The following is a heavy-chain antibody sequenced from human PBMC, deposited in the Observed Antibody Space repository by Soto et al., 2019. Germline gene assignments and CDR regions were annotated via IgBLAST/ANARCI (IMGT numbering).Heavy chain of an antibody. CDR2: IKQDGSEK. J-gene: IGHJ4*02. Sequence: ESGGGLVQPGGSLRLSCAASGFTFSSYWMSWVRQAPGKGLEWVANIKQDGSEKYYVDSVKGRFTISRDNAKNSLYLQMNSLRAEDTAVYYCARDSSSSPWGWLQLAPPNGVDYWGQGTLVTVSS. CDR1: GFTFSSYW. V-gene: IGHV3-7*01. CDR3: ARDSSSSPWGWLQLAPPNGVDY. D-gene: IGHD5-12*01.